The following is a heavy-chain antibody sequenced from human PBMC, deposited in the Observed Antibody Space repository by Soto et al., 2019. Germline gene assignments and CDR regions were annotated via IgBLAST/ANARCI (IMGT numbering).Heavy chain of an antibody. CDR1: GYTFTSYG. D-gene: IGHD5-12*01. Sequence: ASVKVSCKASGYTFTSYGISWVRQAPGQGLEWMGWISAYNGNTNYAQKLQGRVTMTTDTSTSTAYMELRSLRSDDTAVYYCARDYEGEMATTYFDYWGQGTLVTVSS. J-gene: IGHJ4*02. CDR2: ISAYNGNT. CDR3: ARDYEGEMATTYFDY. V-gene: IGHV1-18*01.